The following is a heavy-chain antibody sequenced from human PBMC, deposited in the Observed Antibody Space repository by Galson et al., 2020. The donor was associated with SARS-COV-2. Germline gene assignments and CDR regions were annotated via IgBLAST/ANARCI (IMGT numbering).Heavy chain of an antibody. Sequence: GGSLRLSCAASGFTFSSYAMSWVRQAPGKGLEWVSAISGSGGSTYYADSVKGRFTISRDNSKNTLYLQMNSLRAEDTAVYYCAKPRPLTIFGVVINEYYFDSWGQGTLVTVSS. CDR2: ISGSGGST. CDR3: AKPRPLTIFGVVINEYYFDS. D-gene: IGHD3-3*01. V-gene: IGHV3-23*01. CDR1: GFTFSSYA. J-gene: IGHJ4*02.